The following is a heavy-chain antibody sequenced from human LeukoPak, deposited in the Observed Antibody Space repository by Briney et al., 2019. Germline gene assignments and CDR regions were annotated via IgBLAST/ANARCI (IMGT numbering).Heavy chain of an antibody. CDR1: GGSFSGYY. CDR2: INHSGST. D-gene: IGHD2-8*01. CDR3: ARERKKWMDV. J-gene: IGHJ6*04. Sequence: SETLSLTCAVYGGSFSGYYWSWIRQPPGKGLEWIGEINHSGSTNYNPSLKSRVTISVDTSKNQFSLKLSAVTAADPAVYYCARERKKWMDVWGKGTTVTVSS. V-gene: IGHV4-34*01.